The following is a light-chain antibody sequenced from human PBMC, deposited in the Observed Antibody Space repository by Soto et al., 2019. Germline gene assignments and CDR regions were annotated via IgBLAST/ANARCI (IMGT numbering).Light chain of an antibody. CDR1: MSDIGGYNM. CDR2: NEN. Sequence: QSALTQPASASGAPGQSVTISCTGTMSDIGGYNMVSWYQHHPGEAPRNLIYNENKRPSGVPDRFSGSKSGNTASLTISPLHPDDEATYFCCSYSGDATVVFGPGTKVTVL. CDR3: CSYSGDATVV. J-gene: IGLJ1*01. V-gene: IGLV2-23*01.